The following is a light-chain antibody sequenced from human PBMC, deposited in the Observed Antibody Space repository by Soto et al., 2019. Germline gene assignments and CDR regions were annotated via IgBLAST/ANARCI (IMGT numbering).Light chain of an antibody. CDR3: QQLNTYPPWT. V-gene: IGKV1-9*01. J-gene: IGKJ1*01. Sequence: DLQLTQSPSFLSASVGDRVTITSRASQGIRNYLAWYQQKPGKAPKLLIHAAATLQSGVPSRFSGSGSGTEFTLTISSLQPEDFATYYCQQLNTYPPWTFGQGTKVEIK. CDR2: AAA. CDR1: QGIRNY.